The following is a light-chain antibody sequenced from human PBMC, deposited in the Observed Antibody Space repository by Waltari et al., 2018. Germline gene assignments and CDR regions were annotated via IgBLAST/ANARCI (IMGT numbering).Light chain of an antibody. CDR2: DVS. Sequence: DIQMTKSPSSLSASVGDRVTITCHASQDISHYLNWYQQKRGRAPKLLISDVSNLQRGVPSRFSGSGSGTDFTFTISSLQPEDIATYYCQQYDNVPRFGGGTKVEIK. CDR1: QDISHY. CDR3: QQYDNVPR. J-gene: IGKJ4*01. V-gene: IGKV1-33*01.